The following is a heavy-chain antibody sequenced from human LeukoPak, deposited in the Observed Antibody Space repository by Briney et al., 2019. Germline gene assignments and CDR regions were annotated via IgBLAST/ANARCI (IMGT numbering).Heavy chain of an antibody. Sequence: TSETLSLTCTVSGGSISSHYWSWIRQPPGKGLEWIGYIYYSGSTNYNPSLKSRVTISVATSKNQFSLKLSSVTAADTAVYYCARHYDFWSGYYYYMDVWGKGTTVTVSS. CDR1: GGSISSHY. D-gene: IGHD3-3*01. CDR3: ARHYDFWSGYYYYMDV. J-gene: IGHJ6*03. V-gene: IGHV4-59*11. CDR2: IYYSGST.